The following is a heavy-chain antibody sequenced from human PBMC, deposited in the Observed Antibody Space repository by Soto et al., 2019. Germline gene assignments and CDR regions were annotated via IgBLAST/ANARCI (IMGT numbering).Heavy chain of an antibody. CDR3: ARLVGATARLPADY. D-gene: IGHD1-26*01. J-gene: IGHJ4*02. V-gene: IGHV3-21*01. Sequence: PGGSLRLSCAASGFTFSSYSINWGRQAPGKGLEWVSSISSSSSYIYYADSVKGRFTISRDNAKNSLYLQMNSLRAEDTAVYYCARLVGATARLPADYWGQGTLVTVPQ. CDR2: ISSSSSYI. CDR1: GFTFSSYS.